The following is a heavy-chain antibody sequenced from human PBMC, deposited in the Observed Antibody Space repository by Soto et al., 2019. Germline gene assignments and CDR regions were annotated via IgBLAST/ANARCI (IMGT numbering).Heavy chain of an antibody. CDR2: ISGSGGST. Sequence: GGSLRLSCAASGFTFSSYAMSWVRQAPGKGLEWVSAISGSGGSTYYADSVKGRFTISRDNSKNTLYLQMNSLRAEDTAVYYCAKVPLGAVAFNEYFQHWGQGTLVTVSS. D-gene: IGHD6-19*01. CDR3: AKVPLGAVAFNEYFQH. V-gene: IGHV3-23*01. CDR1: GFTFSSYA. J-gene: IGHJ1*01.